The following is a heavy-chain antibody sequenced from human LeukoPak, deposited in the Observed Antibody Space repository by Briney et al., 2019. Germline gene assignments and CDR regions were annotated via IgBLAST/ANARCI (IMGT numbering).Heavy chain of an antibody. CDR2: ISGSGGST. CDR3: ARGGGLDV. CDR1: GFTFSNAW. D-gene: IGHD3-16*01. Sequence: GGSLRLSCAASGFTFSNAWMNWVRQAPGKGLEWVSAISGSGGSTYYADSVKGRFTISRDNAKNSLYLQMSNLRAEDTAVYFCARGGGLDVWGQGATVTVSS. J-gene: IGHJ6*02. V-gene: IGHV3-21*04.